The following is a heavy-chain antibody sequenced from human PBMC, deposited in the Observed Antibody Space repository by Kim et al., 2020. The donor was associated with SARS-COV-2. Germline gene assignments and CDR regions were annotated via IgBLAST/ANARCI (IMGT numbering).Heavy chain of an antibody. V-gene: IGHV1-69*13. J-gene: IGHJ6*03. CDR3: ARVRYDFWSGYPAPPYYYYMDV. Sequence: SVKVSCKASGGTFSSYAISWVRQAPGQGLEWMGGIIPIFGTANYAQKFQGRVTITADESTSTAYMELSSLRSEDTAVYYCARVRYDFWSGYPAPPYYYYMDVWGKGTTVTVSS. CDR2: IIPIFGTA. CDR1: GGTFSSYA. D-gene: IGHD3-3*01.